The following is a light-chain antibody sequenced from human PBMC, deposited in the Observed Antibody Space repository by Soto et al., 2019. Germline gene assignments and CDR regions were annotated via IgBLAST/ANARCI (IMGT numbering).Light chain of an antibody. CDR1: QSISSY. V-gene: IGKV1-39*01. J-gene: IGKJ1*01. Sequence: DIQLTPSPSSLSPSVGDSVAITCRESQSISSYLCWYQQKPGEAPKLLIYAASSLSSGGPLRFSGSGSGTDFTLTISSLQPEDFATYYCQQSYRTPRTFGQGTKVDIK. CDR2: AAS. CDR3: QQSYRTPRT.